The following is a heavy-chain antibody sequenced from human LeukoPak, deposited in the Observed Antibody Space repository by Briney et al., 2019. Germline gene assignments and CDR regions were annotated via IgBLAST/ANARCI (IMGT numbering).Heavy chain of an antibody. V-gene: IGHV4-34*01. CDR3: ARGDSSSWHLNWFDP. Sequence: KSSETLSLTCAVYGGSFSGYYWSWIRQPPGKGLEWIGEINHSGSTNYNPSLKSRVTISVDTSKNQFSLKLSSVTAADTAVYYCARGDSSSWHLNWFDPWGQGTLVTVSS. D-gene: IGHD6-13*01. CDR1: GGSFSGYY. J-gene: IGHJ5*02. CDR2: INHSGST.